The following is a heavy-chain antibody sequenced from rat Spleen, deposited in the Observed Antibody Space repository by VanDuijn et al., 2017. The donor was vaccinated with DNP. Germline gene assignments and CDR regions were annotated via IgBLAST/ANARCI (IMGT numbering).Heavy chain of an antibody. V-gene: IGHV7-7*01. CDR3: TRFGIGFTMDD. Sequence: EVKLLESGGGLVQPGGSMRLSCAASGFTFTDFYMNWIRQPAGRAPEWLGFIRNKANGYTTEYNPSVKGRFTISRDNTQNMLFLQMNTLRVEDTATYYCTRFGIGFTMDDWGQGTSVTVSS. CDR2: IRNKANGYTT. J-gene: IGHJ4*01. D-gene: IGHD4-6*01. CDR1: GFTFTDFY.